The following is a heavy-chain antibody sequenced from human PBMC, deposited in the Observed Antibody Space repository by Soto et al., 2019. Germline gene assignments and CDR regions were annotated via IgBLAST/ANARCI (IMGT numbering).Heavy chain of an antibody. CDR2: TYYRSKWYN. J-gene: IGHJ3*02. V-gene: IGHV6-1*01. CDR3: ARDHDLQDDAFDI. D-gene: IGHD1-1*01. CDR1: RDRVSMRSSA. Sequence: SQTLSLHCAISRDRVSMRSSAWNWIRHSPSRGLEWLGRTYYRSKWYNDYAVSVKSRITLNPDTSKNQFSLQLNSVTPEDTAVYYCARDHDLQDDAFDIWGQGTMVTVSS.